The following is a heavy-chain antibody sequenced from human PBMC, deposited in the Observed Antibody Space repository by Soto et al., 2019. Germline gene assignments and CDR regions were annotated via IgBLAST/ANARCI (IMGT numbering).Heavy chain of an antibody. D-gene: IGHD3-3*01. CDR2: IRGSNENT. V-gene: IGHV3-23*01. CDR3: AKDWTHLDH. Sequence: GGSLRLSCAASGFIFSDYAMSWVRQAPGKGLEWVSLIRGSNENTYYADAVKGRFTISRDNSRNTLYLQMSSLRADDTAIYYCAKDWTHLDHWGPGTQVTVSS. J-gene: IGHJ5*02. CDR1: GFIFSDYA.